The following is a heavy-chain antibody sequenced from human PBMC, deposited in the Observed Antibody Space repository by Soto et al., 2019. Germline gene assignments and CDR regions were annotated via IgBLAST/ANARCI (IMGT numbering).Heavy chain of an antibody. D-gene: IGHD6-19*01. CDR2: ISCCGGST. J-gene: IGHJ4*02. Sequence: EVQLLESGGGVVQPGGSLRLSCVASGFNFKKFDMAWVRQAPGEGLEWVSGISCCGGSTSYADSVKGRFSIARDDSKNTLYLQMNSLRVEDTAQYYCAKADGEQWLVPHLDNWGQGTLVTVS. CDR3: AKADGEQWLVPHLDN. V-gene: IGHV3-23*01. CDR1: GFNFKKFD.